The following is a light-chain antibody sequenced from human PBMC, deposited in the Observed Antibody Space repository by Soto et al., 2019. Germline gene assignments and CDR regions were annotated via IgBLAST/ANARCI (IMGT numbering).Light chain of an antibody. J-gene: IGKJ4*01. Sequence: EIVLTQSPGTLSLSPGERASLSCRASQSVGNFLVWYQQIPGQAPSLLIYDTSNRATGIPARFSGSGSGTDFTLTISSLEPEDFAIYYCQQYGNWPLTFGGGTKVEIK. V-gene: IGKV3-11*01. CDR2: DTS. CDR3: QQYGNWPLT. CDR1: QSVGNF.